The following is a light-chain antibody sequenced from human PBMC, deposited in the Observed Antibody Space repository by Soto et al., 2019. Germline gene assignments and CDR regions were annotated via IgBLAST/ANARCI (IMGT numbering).Light chain of an antibody. J-gene: IGLJ1*01. CDR3: QSYAKRLTAYV. CDR1: SSSMGAGYD. Sequence: QSVLRQPPAVSGAPGHRFTISCSGTSSSMGAGYDVHWYHQLPGTAPKLVVYGNGNRPSGVPDRLSASKSGTSASLAITGLQAEDEGHYSCQSYAKRLTAYVFGTGTKVTVL. V-gene: IGLV1-40*01. CDR2: GNG.